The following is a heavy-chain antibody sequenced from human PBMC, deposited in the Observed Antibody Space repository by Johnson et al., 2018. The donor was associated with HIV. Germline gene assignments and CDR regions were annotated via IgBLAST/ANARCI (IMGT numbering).Heavy chain of an antibody. J-gene: IGHJ3*02. V-gene: IGHV3-53*01. CDR3: SRDREEYSSGWAGGRAFDI. CDR1: GFTVSSNY. D-gene: IGHD6-19*01. CDR2: IYSGGST. Sequence: EVQLVESGGGLIQPGGSLRLSCAASGFTVSSNYMSWVRQAPGKGLEWVSVIYSGGSTYYADSVKGRFTISRDNAKNSLYLQMNSLRAEDTAVYYCSRDREEYSSGWAGGRAFDIWGQGTMVTVSS.